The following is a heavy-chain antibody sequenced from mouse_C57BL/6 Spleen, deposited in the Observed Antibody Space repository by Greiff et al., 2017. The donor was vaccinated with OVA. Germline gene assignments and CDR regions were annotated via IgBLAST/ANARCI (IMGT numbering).Heavy chain of an antibody. J-gene: IGHJ4*01. D-gene: IGHD1-1*01. CDR1: GYTFTSYW. CDR3: ATQISNYYGSSYAMDY. Sequence: VQLQQSGAELVKPGASVKLSCKASGYTFTSYWMHWVKQRPGRGLEWIGRIDPNSGGTKYNEKFKSKATLTVDKPSSTAYMQLSSLTSEDSAVYYCATQISNYYGSSYAMDYWGQGTSVTVSS. V-gene: IGHV1-72*01. CDR2: IDPNSGGT.